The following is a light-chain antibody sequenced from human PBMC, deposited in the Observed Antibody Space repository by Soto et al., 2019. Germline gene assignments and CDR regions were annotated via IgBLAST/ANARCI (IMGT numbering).Light chain of an antibody. CDR3: MQGTYWPLT. J-gene: IGKJ4*01. V-gene: IGKV2-30*01. CDR2: KVS. CDR1: RSLVYTDGNTY. Sequence: DVVMTQSPLSLPVTLGQPASISCRSSRSLVYTDGNTYLSWLQQRPGQSPRRLIYKVSNRDSGVPDRFSGSGSGTDFTLKISRVEAEDVGVYYCMQGTYWPLTFGGGTKVEIK.